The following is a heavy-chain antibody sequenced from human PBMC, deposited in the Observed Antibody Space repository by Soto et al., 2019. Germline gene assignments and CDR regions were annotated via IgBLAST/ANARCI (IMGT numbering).Heavy chain of an antibody. CDR2: MHYSGST. J-gene: IGHJ3*02. V-gene: IGHV4-59*01. CDR3: ARRDGDAFDM. CDR1: GGSINIYY. Sequence: SETLSLTCTVSGGSINIYYWTWIRQPPGKGLEWIGYMHYSGSTNYNPSLKSRVTISVDTSKNQFSLKLSSVTAADTAVYYCARRDGDAFDMWGQGTMVTVSS.